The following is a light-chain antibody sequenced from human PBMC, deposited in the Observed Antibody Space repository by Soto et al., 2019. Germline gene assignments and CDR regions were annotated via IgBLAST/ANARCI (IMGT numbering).Light chain of an antibody. J-gene: IGKJ1*01. CDR2: DAS. Sequence: DIQMTQSPSTRSASVVDRVTITFRASQSISSWLAWYQQKPGKAPKLLIYDASSLESGVPSRFSGSGSGTEFTLTISSLQPDDFATYYCQQYNSYSQTFGQGTKVDI. CDR1: QSISSW. CDR3: QQYNSYSQT. V-gene: IGKV1-5*01.